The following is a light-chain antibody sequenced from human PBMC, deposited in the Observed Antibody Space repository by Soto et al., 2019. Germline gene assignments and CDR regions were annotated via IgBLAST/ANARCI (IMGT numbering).Light chain of an antibody. CDR1: QDIRHD. J-gene: IGKJ1*01. CDR3: LQDYNYPWT. CDR2: AAS. V-gene: IGKV1-6*01. Sequence: IQMTQSPSSLSASVGDRVTITCRASQDIRHDLGWYQERPGQAPKLLIYAASNLQTGVPSRFSGSGSGTDFTLTISSLQPEDFATYYCLQDYNYPWTFGQGTKVEI.